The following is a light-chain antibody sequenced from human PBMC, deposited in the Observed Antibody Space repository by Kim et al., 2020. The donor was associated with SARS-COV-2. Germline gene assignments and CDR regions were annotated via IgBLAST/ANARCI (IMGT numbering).Light chain of an antibody. CDR1: KSWDKY. Sequence: SYELTQPPSASVSPGQTASITCSGHKSWDKYACWNQQKQDQSPVLVIYQGSKRPSGSPERFSGANSGNTATLTICGTQAMDEADYYCPAWDSSTVVFGGGTQLTVL. CDR3: PAWDSSTVV. V-gene: IGLV3-1*01. CDR2: QGS. J-gene: IGLJ2*01.